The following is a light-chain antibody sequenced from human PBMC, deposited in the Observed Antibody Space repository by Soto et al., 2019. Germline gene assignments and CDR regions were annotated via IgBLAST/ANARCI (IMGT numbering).Light chain of an antibody. CDR2: GTS. CDR3: QQYGSSPFT. V-gene: IGKV3-20*01. CDR1: QSISSSF. J-gene: IGKJ3*01. Sequence: EIVLTQSPGTLSLSPGESATLSCRASQSISSSFFAWYQHKPGQAPRLLIYGTSNSATGVPDRFSGSGSGTDFTLTISRLEPEDFAVYYCQQYGSSPFTFDPGTKVDIK.